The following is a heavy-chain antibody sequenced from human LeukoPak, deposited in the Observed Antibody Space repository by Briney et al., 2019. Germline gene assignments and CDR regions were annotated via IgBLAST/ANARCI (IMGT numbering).Heavy chain of an antibody. V-gene: IGHV3-7*01. Sequence: GGSLRLSCAASGFTFSSYWMSWVRQAPGKGLEWVANIKQDGSEKYYVDSVKGRFTISRDNAKNSLYLQMNSLRAEDTVVYYCARLSSGWRLSSFDYWGQGTLVTVSS. J-gene: IGHJ4*02. CDR2: IKQDGSEK. CDR3: ARLSSGWRLSSFDY. CDR1: GFTFSSYW. D-gene: IGHD6-19*01.